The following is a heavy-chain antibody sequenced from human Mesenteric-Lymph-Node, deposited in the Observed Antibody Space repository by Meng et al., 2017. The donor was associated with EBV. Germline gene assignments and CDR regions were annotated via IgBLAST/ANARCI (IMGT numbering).Heavy chain of an antibody. CDR3: ARHPEVWLPDYYYGMDV. J-gene: IGHJ6*02. CDR2: IYYSGRT. V-gene: IGHV4-61*01. Sequence: VRLQGSGQVRVQPSETLSLPCPVSGGSVSSGTYYWTWIRQPPGKGLEWIGNIYYSGRTNYNPSLKSRVTISADTSKNQFSVKLTSVTAADTAVYYCARHPEVWLPDYYYGMDVWGQGTTVTVSS. CDR1: GGSVSSGTYY. D-gene: IGHD3-10*01.